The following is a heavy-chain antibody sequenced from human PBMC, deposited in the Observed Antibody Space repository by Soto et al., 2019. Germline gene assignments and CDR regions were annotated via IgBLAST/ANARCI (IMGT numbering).Heavy chain of an antibody. CDR2: SSASGRSR. Sequence: VSLRLSCAASGIEFSNYAMSWVRQAPGKGLEWVSISSASGRSRYHADSVKGRFTISRDNSKNTLYLHMTNLRAEDTAVYYCAKDGNWLDVYFDVWGQGTPVTVSS. CDR1: GIEFSNYA. V-gene: IGHV3-23*01. CDR3: AKDGNWLDVYFDV. D-gene: IGHD6-19*01. J-gene: IGHJ4*02.